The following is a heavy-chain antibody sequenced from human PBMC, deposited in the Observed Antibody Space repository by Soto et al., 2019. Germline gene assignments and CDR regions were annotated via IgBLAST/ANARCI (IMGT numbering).Heavy chain of an antibody. J-gene: IGHJ4*02. CDR3: ARDYYKYYDSSGYYRSPAY. CDR2: INAGNGNT. D-gene: IGHD3-22*01. Sequence: GASVKVSCKASGYTFTSFAMHWVRQAPGQRLEWMGWINAGNGNTKYSQKFQGRFTISRDNSRNTLFLQMNSLRAEDTAVYYCARDYYKYYDSSGYYRSPAYWGQGTLVTVSS. V-gene: IGHV1-3*01. CDR1: GYTFTSFA.